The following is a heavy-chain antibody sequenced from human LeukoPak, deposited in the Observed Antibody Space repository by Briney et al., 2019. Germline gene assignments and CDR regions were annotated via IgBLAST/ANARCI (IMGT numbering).Heavy chain of an antibody. CDR1: GYTFTSYY. V-gene: IGHV1-18*04. D-gene: IGHD2-2*01. Sequence: GASVKVSCKASGYTFTSYYMHWVRQAPGQGLEWMGWISAYNGNTNYAQKLQGRVTMTTDTSTSTAYMELRSLRSDDTAVYYCARDGVVPAANNWFDPWGQGTLVTVSS. J-gene: IGHJ5*02. CDR2: ISAYNGNT. CDR3: ARDGVVPAANNWFDP.